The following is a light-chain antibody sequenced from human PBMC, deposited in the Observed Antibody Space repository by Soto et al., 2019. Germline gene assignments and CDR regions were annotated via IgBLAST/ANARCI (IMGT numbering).Light chain of an antibody. CDR1: QSVSSSY. J-gene: IGKJ5*01. CDR3: QQRTNWRII. V-gene: IGKV3D-20*02. CDR2: GAS. Sequence: EIVLTQSPGTLSLSPGERATLSCRASQSVSSSYLAWYQQKPGQAPRLLIYGASSRATGIPDRFSGSGSGTDFTLTISRLEPEDFAVYYCQQRTNWRIIFGQGTRLEIK.